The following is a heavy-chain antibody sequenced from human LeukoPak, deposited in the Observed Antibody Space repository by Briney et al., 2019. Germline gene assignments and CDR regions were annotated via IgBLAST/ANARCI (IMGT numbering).Heavy chain of an antibody. Sequence: ASVKVSCKVSRYSLTELSMHWVRQAPGKGLEWMGGFDPEDGETMYAQKFQGRVTMTEDTFTDTAYMELSSLRSEDTAVYYCARDRLAARPTYYYYYYMDVWGKGTTVTVSS. D-gene: IGHD6-6*01. V-gene: IGHV1-24*01. CDR1: RYSLTELS. J-gene: IGHJ6*03. CDR3: ARDRLAARPTYYYYYYMDV. CDR2: FDPEDGET.